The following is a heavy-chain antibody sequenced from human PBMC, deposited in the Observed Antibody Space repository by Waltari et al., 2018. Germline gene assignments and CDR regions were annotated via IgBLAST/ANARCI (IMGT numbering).Heavy chain of an antibody. Sequence: EVQLVESGGGLVKPGGSLRLSCAASGFTFSSYSMNWVRQAPGKGLEWVSSISSSSSYIYYADAGKGRFTISRDNAKNSLYLQMNSLRAEDTAVYYCAKSSIAAAGKVDYWGRGTLVTVSS. CDR1: GFTFSSYS. CDR3: AKSSIAAAGKVDY. J-gene: IGHJ4*02. CDR2: ISSSSSYI. D-gene: IGHD6-13*01. V-gene: IGHV3-21*04.